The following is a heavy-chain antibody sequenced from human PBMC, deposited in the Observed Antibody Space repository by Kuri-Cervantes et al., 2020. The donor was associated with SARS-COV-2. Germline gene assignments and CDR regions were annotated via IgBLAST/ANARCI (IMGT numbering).Heavy chain of an antibody. CDR3: ARDGLSGYIVVVPAAFDY. CDR2: IYHSGST. CDR1: GYSISSGYY. Sequence: GSLRLSCTVSGYSISSGYYWGWIRQPPGKGLEWIGSIYHSGSTYYNPSLKSRVTISVDTSKNQFSLKLSSVTAADTAVYYCARDGLSGYIVVVPAAFDYWGQGTLVTVSS. J-gene: IGHJ4*02. D-gene: IGHD2-2*01. V-gene: IGHV4-38-2*02.